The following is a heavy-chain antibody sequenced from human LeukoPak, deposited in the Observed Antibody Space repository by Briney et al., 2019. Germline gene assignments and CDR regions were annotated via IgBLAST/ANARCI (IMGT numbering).Heavy chain of an antibody. Sequence: ASVKVSCKASGGTFSSYAVSWVRQAPGQGLEWMGGIIPIFGTANYAQKFQGRVTITADESTSTAYMELSSPRSEDTAVYYCARDWRGSGWIPKVEYFQHWGQGTLVTVSS. CDR3: ARDWRGSGWIPKVEYFQH. V-gene: IGHV1-69*13. CDR2: IIPIFGTA. CDR1: GGTFSSYA. D-gene: IGHD6-19*01. J-gene: IGHJ1*01.